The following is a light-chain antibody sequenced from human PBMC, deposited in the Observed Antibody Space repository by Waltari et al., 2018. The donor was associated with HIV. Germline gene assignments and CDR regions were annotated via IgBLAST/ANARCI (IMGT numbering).Light chain of an antibody. CDR1: SSNIAAGYD. Sequence: QSVLTQPPSVSGAPGQRVAISCTGSSSNIAAGYDVHWYPVLPGTVPKPLIFSNDTRPSGVPDRFSASKSPTSASLAITGLQPEDEADYYCQSYDSGLSATVFGGGTRLTVL. J-gene: IGLJ3*02. CDR2: SND. V-gene: IGLV1-40*01. CDR3: QSYDSGLSATV.